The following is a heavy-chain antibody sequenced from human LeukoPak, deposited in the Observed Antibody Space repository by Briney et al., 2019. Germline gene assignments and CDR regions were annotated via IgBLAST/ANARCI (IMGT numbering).Heavy chain of an antibody. J-gene: IGHJ3*02. D-gene: IGHD2-8*01. CDR2: IYYSGST. CDR1: GGSISSYY. V-gene: IGHV4-59*08. Sequence: SEPLSLPCTVSGGSISSYYWSWIRQPPGKGLEWIGYIYYSGSTNYNPSLKSRVTISVDTSKNQFSLKLSSVTAADTAVYYCARYLTATDAFDIWGQGTMVTVSS. CDR3: ARYLTATDAFDI.